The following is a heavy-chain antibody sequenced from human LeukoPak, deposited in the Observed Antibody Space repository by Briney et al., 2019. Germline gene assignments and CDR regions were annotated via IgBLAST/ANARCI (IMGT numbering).Heavy chain of an antibody. J-gene: IGHJ4*02. V-gene: IGHV1-3*01. CDR3: ARENYYGSSGYRYYFDY. CDR1: GYTFTSYA. CDR2: INAGNGNT. D-gene: IGHD3-22*01. Sequence: ASVKVSCKASGYTFTSYAMHWVRQAPGQRLEWMGWINAGNGNTKYSQKFQGRVTITRDTSASTAYMELSSLRSEDTAVYYCARENYYGSSGYRYYFDYWGQGTLVTVSS.